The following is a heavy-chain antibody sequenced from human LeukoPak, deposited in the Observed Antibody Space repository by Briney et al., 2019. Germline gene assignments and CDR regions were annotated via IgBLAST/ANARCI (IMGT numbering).Heavy chain of an antibody. CDR3: ARGFGRFGHRFGY. Sequence: GGSLRLSCSASGFTFSSFEMDWVRQAPGKGLEWISYMSSRDNTRYYAESARGRFTMSKDNAKNTLSLQMNSLRAEDTAFYYCARGFGRFGHRFGYLGQGTLVTVSS. CDR2: MSSRDNTR. V-gene: IGHV3-48*03. J-gene: IGHJ4*02. D-gene: IGHD3-10*01. CDR1: GFTFSSFE.